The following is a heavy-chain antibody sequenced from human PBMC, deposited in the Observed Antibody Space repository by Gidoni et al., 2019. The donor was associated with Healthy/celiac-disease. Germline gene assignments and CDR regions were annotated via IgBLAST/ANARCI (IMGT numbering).Heavy chain of an antibody. Sequence: QVQLVQSAAEVKKPRSSVKVTCKASGGTFSSYAISWVRQAPGQGLEWMGGIIPIFGTANYAQKFQGRVTITADESTSTAYMELSSLRSEDTAVYYCAEYYYGSGRRDNWFDPWGQGTLVTVSS. CDR1: GGTFSSYA. J-gene: IGHJ5*02. D-gene: IGHD3-10*01. CDR3: AEYYYGSGRRDNWFDP. CDR2: IIPIFGTA. V-gene: IGHV1-69*01.